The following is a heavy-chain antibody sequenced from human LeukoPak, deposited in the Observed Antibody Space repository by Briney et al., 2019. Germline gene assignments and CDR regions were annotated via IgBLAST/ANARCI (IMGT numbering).Heavy chain of an antibody. CDR2: ISDSGGTI. CDR3: AKKLSGSYNAFDY. J-gene: IGHJ4*02. Sequence: GGSLRLSCAASGFTFSSYAMSWVRQAPGKGLEWVSGISDSGGTIYYADSVKGRFTISRDNSKNTLYLQMNSLRAEDTAVYYCAKKLSGSYNAFDYWGQGTPVTVSS. D-gene: IGHD1-26*01. CDR1: GFTFSSYA. V-gene: IGHV3-23*01.